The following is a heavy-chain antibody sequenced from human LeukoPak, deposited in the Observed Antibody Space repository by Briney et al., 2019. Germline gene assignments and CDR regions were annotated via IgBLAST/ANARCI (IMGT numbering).Heavy chain of an antibody. D-gene: IGHD2-2*01. CDR3: ARQLGYCSSTSCYADKVDY. CDR1: GGSIGSSSYS. J-gene: IGHJ4*02. Sequence: PSETLSLTCTVSGGSIGSSSYSWGWIRQPPGKGLEWIGSIYYSGSTHYNPSLKSRVTISVDTSKNQFSLKLSSVTAADTAVYYCARQLGYCSSTSCYADKVDYWGQGTLVTVSS. V-gene: IGHV4-39*01. CDR2: IYYSGST.